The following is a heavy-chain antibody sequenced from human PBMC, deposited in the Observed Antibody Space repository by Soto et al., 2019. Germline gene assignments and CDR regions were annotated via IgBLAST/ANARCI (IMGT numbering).Heavy chain of an antibody. CDR1: GFTFGNYW. J-gene: IGHJ6*03. Sequence: EVQLVESGGGLVQPGGSLRLSCAASGFTFGNYWMYWVRQAPGKGLVWVSRINSDGSVSSYADSVKGRLTISRDNVKNTLYLQMDSLRVEDTAVYYCARGDCVGGTCYSLAGSFYYYMDVWGKGTRVTAFS. CDR2: INSDGSVS. CDR3: ARGDCVGGTCYSLAGSFYYYMDV. V-gene: IGHV3-74*01. D-gene: IGHD2-15*01.